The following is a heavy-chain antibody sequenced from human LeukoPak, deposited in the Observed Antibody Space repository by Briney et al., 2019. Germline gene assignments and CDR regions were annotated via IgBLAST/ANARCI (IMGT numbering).Heavy chain of an antibody. V-gene: IGHV3-30-3*01. CDR1: GFTFSSYA. CDR2: ISYDGSNK. Sequence: PGGSLRLSCAASGFTFSSYAMSWVRQAPGKGLEWVAVISYDGSNKYYADSVKGRFTISRDNSKNTLYLQMNSLRAEDTAVYYCARDTQDIVVVPAAPVDYWGQGTLVTVSS. CDR3: ARDTQDIVVVPAAPVDY. D-gene: IGHD2-2*01. J-gene: IGHJ4*02.